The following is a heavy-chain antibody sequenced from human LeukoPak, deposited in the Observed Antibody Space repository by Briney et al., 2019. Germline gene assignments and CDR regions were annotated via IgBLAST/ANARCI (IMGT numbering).Heavy chain of an antibody. J-gene: IGHJ4*02. Sequence: ASVKVSCKASGYTFTDYYLHWVRQAPGQGLEWMGWINAKMSATNYAQMFQGRVMMTWDTSINTAYLELSGLTSGDTAVYYCERAAPYNFWSGFYGRLGYWGQGTLVTVS. V-gene: IGHV1-2*02. CDR3: ERAAPYNFWSGFYGRLGY. CDR2: INAKMSAT. CDR1: GYTFTDYY. D-gene: IGHD3-3*01.